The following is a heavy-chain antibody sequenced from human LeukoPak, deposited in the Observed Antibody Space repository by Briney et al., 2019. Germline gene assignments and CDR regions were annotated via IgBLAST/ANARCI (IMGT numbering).Heavy chain of an antibody. Sequence: GRSLRLSCAASGFTFSSYAMHWVRQAPGKGLEWVAVTSYDGSNKYYADSVKGRFTISRDNSKNTLYLQMNSLRAEDTAVYYCARASRAYGISWPPDYWGQGTLVTVSS. J-gene: IGHJ4*02. CDR3: ARASRAYGISWPPDY. CDR2: TSYDGSNK. V-gene: IGHV3-30-3*01. D-gene: IGHD6-13*01. CDR1: GFTFSSYA.